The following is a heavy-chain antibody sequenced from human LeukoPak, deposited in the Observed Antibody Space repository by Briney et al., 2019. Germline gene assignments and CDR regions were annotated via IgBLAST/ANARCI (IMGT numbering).Heavy chain of an antibody. CDR1: GYSFTSYW. D-gene: IGHD3-9*01. Sequence: GESLKISCKGSGYSFTSYWIGQVRQMPGKGLEWMGIIYPGDSDTRYSPSFQGQVTISADKSISTAYLQWSSLKASDTAMYYCARRGKSFILTGSPKNYYFDYWGQGTLVTVSS. V-gene: IGHV5-51*01. J-gene: IGHJ4*02. CDR2: IYPGDSDT. CDR3: ARRGKSFILTGSPKNYYFDY.